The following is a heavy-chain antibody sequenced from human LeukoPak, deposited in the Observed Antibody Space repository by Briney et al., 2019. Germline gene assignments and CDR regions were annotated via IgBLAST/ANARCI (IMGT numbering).Heavy chain of an antibody. J-gene: IGHJ2*01. CDR1: GYTFTGYY. Sequence: GASVKVSCKPSGYTFTGYYMHWVRQAPGQGLEWMGRINPNSGATNYAQKFQGRVTMTRDTSISTAYMELTTLRSDDTAVYYCAKSIEYCGADCYGYFDPWGRGTLVTVSS. CDR3: AKSIEYCGADCYGYFDP. CDR2: INPNSGAT. D-gene: IGHD2-21*02. V-gene: IGHV1-2*06.